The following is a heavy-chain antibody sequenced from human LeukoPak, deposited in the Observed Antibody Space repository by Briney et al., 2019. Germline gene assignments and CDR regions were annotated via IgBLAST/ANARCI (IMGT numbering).Heavy chain of an antibody. D-gene: IGHD6-13*01. CDR2: INPNTGGT. CDR1: GYTFTGYY. J-gene: IGHJ4*02. Sequence: GASVKVSCKASGYTFTGYYMHWVRQAPGQGLEWMGWINPNTGGTSYDQRFQGRVTMTRDTSISTAYMDLSSLRSDDTAVYYCARAQSSSWSQFDHWGQGALVTVSS. V-gene: IGHV1-2*02. CDR3: ARAQSSSWSQFDH.